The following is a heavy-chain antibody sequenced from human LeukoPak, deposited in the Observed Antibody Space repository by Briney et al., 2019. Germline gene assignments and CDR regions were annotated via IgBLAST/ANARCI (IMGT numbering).Heavy chain of an antibody. CDR2: TNHSGST. V-gene: IGHV4-39*07. Sequence: SETLSLTRTVSGGSISSSGYYWSWIRQPPGKGLEWIGETNHSGSTNYNPSLKSRVTISVDTSKNQFSLKLSSVTAADTAVYYCARVPATAPAKVWFDPWGQGTLVTVSS. CDR3: ARVPATAPAKVWFDP. D-gene: IGHD2-2*01. CDR1: GGSISSSGYY. J-gene: IGHJ5*02.